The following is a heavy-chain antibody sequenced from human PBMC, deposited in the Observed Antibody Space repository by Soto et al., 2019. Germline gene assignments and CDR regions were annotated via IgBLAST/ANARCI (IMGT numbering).Heavy chain of an antibody. CDR3: ARSLFGDYENWNWFDP. V-gene: IGHV4-30-4*01. Sequence: PSETLSLSCTVSGGSISSGDYYWSWIRQPPGKGLEWIGYIYYSGSTYYNPSLKSRVTISVDTSKNQFSLKLSSVTAADTAVYYCARSLFGDYENWNWFDPWGQGTLVTVSS. D-gene: IGHD4-17*01. J-gene: IGHJ5*02. CDR2: IYYSGST. CDR1: GGSISSGDYY.